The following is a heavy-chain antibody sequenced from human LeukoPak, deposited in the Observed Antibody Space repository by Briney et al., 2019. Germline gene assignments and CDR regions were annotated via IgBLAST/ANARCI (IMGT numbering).Heavy chain of an antibody. CDR1: GYTFTSYG. CDR2: ISAYNGNT. J-gene: IGHJ4*02. D-gene: IGHD6-13*01. V-gene: IGHV1-18*01. CDR3: ARDQVARISAAGTTDY. Sequence: ASVKVSCKASGYTFTSYGISWLRQAPGQGLEWMGWISAYNGNTNYAQKLQGRVTMTTDTSTSTAYMELRSLRSDDTAVYYCARDQVARISAAGTTDYWGQGTLVTVSS.